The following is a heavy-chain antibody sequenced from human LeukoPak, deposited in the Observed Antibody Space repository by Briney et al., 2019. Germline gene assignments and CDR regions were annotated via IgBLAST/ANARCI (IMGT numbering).Heavy chain of an antibody. CDR2: INPNSGGT. CDR1: GYTFNGYY. Sequence: ASVKVSCKASGYTFNGYYIHWVRQAPGRGLEWMGWINPNSGGTNYAQKFQDRVTMTRDTSISTAYMELSRLTSDDTAVYYCAKDLAIPRFYMDVWGKGTTVTISS. J-gene: IGHJ6*03. D-gene: IGHD2-2*02. CDR3: AKDLAIPRFYMDV. V-gene: IGHV1-2*02.